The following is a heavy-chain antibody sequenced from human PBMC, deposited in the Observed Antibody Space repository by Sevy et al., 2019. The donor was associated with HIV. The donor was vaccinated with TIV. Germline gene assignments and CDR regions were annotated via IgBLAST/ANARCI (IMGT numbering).Heavy chain of an antibody. Sequence: SETLSLTCTVSGGSISSGDYYWSWIRQPPGKGLEWIGYIYYSGSTYYNPSLKSRVTISVDTSKNQFSLKLSSVTAADTAVYYCARENYYGSGSYYYWGQRTLVTVSS. D-gene: IGHD3-10*01. J-gene: IGHJ4*02. CDR3: ARENYYGSGSYYY. CDR2: IYYSGST. V-gene: IGHV4-30-4*01. CDR1: GGSISSGDYY.